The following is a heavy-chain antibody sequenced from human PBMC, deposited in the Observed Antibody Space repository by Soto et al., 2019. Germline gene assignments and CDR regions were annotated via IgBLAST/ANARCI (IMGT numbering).Heavy chain of an antibody. CDR1: GYSFTSYW. CDR2: IDPSDSYT. D-gene: IGHD3-22*01. Sequence: GESLKISCKGSGYSFTSYWISWVRQMPGKGLEWMGRIDPSDSYTNYSPSFQGHVTISADKSISTAYLQWSSLKASDTAMYYCARHNGVYYDSSGYYYWGQGTLVTVSS. J-gene: IGHJ4*02. CDR3: ARHNGVYYDSSGYYY. V-gene: IGHV5-10-1*01.